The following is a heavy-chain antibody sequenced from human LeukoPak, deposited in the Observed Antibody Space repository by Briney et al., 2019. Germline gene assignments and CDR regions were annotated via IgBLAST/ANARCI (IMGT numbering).Heavy chain of an antibody. CDR3: AREIVVVPAAMFDY. Sequence: GGSPRLSCAASGFTFSSYSMNWVRQAPGKGLEWVSSISSSSSYIYYADSVKGRFTISRDNAKNSLYLQMNSLRAEDTAVYYCAREIVVVPAAMFDYWGQGTLVTVSS. D-gene: IGHD2-2*01. CDR2: ISSSSSYI. CDR1: GFTFSSYS. V-gene: IGHV3-21*01. J-gene: IGHJ4*02.